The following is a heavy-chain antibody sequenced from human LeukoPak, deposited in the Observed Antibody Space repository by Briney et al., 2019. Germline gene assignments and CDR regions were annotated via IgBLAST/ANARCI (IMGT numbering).Heavy chain of an antibody. CDR1: GSSISGGHD. V-gene: IGHV4-38-2*02. CDR2: TQRSVGT. CDR3: AKDPVSGPST. D-gene: IGHD6-19*01. J-gene: IGHJ5*02. Sequence: PSETLSLTCVVSGSSISGGHDWGWIRQSPGKGLEWIAITQRSVGTSYRLSFRGRVTISLETSKNQFSLKLTSVTAADTAIYYCAKDPVSGPSTWGQGTLVTVSS.